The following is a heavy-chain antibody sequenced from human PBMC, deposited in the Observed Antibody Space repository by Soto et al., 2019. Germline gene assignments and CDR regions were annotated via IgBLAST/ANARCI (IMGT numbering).Heavy chain of an antibody. Sequence: GGSLRLSCATSGFTFSRYDMHWVRQVTGKGLEWVSTISSTGDIYYSDSVNGRFTISRDNSRNTVDLQMNNLRAEDTALYYCVSWVSAHFDYWGQGTLVTVSS. CDR2: ISSTGDI. D-gene: IGHD2-8*01. V-gene: IGHV3-13*01. J-gene: IGHJ4*02. CDR3: VSWVSAHFDY. CDR1: GFTFSRYD.